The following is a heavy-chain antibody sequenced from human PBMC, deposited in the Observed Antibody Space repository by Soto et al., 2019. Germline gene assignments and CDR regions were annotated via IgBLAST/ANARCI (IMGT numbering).Heavy chain of an antibody. CDR2: IKQDGSEK. Sequence: GGSLRLSCAASGFTFSSYWMSWVRQAPGKGLEWVANIKQDGSEKYYVDSVKGRFTISRDNAKNSLYLQMNSLRAEDTAVYYCAREHCSGGSCYGGYWGQGTLVTVSS. J-gene: IGHJ4*02. V-gene: IGHV3-7*05. D-gene: IGHD2-15*01. CDR3: AREHCSGGSCYGGY. CDR1: GFTFSSYW.